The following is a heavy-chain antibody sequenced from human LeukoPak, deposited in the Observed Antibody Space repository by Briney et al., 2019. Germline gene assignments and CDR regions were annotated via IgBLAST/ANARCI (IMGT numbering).Heavy chain of an antibody. CDR3: ARSSRYSSSWYEDY. CDR1: GYSFTSYW. CDR2: IYRGDSDT. D-gene: IGHD6-13*01. V-gene: IGHV5-51*01. Sequence: GESLKISCKCSGYSFTSYWIGAVRQMPGKGLEWMGIIYRGDSDTRYSPSFQGQVTISADKSISTAYLQWSSLKASDTAMYYCARSSRYSSSWYEDYWGQGTLVTVSS. J-gene: IGHJ4*02.